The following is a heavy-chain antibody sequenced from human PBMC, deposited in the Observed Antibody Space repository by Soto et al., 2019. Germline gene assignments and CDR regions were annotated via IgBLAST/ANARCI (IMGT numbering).Heavy chain of an antibody. CDR1: GGSISSGGYY. D-gene: IGHD2-2*01. CDR3: ARAAKDYCSSTSCQYSYYYGMDV. V-gene: IGHV4-31*03. Sequence: PSETLSLTCTVSGGSISSGGYYWSWIRQHPGKGLEWIGYIYYSGSTYYNPSLKSRVTISVDTSKNQFSLKLSSVTAADTAVYYCARAAKDYCSSTSCQYSYYYGMDVWGQGTTVTVSS. CDR2: IYYSGST. J-gene: IGHJ6*02.